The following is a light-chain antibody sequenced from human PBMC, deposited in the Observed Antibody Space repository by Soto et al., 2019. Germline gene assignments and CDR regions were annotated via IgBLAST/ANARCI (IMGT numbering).Light chain of an antibody. Sequence: DIPMTQSPSTLSGSVGDRVTITCRASQTISSWLAWYQQKPGKAPKLLIYKASTLKSGVPSRFSGSGSGTEFTLTISRLQPDDFATYYCQHYNRYSEAFGQGTKVELK. CDR2: KAS. J-gene: IGKJ1*01. V-gene: IGKV1-5*03. CDR1: QTISSW. CDR3: QHYNRYSEA.